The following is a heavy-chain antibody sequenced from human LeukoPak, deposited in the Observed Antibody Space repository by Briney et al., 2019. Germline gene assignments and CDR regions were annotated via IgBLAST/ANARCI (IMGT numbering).Heavy chain of an antibody. CDR1: GGSLSGYY. V-gene: IGHV4-34*01. Sequence: SEILSLTCAVYGGSLSGYYWSWIRQPPGKGLEWIGKINHSGSTNYNPSLRSRVTMSVDTSKSQFSLELSSVTAADTAVYYCARGSEIAAAGSGYSFDYWGQGTLVTVSS. CDR3: ARGSEIAAAGSGYSFDY. J-gene: IGHJ4*02. D-gene: IGHD6-13*01. CDR2: INHSGST.